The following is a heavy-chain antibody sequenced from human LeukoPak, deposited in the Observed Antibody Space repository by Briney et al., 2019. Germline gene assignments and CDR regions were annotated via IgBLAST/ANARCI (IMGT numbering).Heavy chain of an antibody. Sequence: SETLSLTCAVSGGSISSSNWWSWVRQPPGKGLEWIGEIYHSGSTNYNPSLKSRVTISVDTSKNQFSLKLSSVTAADTAVYYCARIRRAHYYDSSGYEFDYWGQGTLVTVSS. CDR3: ARIRRAHYYDSSGYEFDY. CDR2: IYHSGST. V-gene: IGHV4-4*02. D-gene: IGHD3-22*01. J-gene: IGHJ4*02. CDR1: GGSISSSNW.